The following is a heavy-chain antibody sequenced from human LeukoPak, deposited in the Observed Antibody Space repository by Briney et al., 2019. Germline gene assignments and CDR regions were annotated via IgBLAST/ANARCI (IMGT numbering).Heavy chain of an antibody. CDR3: ARDGDQVRGAEYYYYGMDV. V-gene: IGHV1-69*06. J-gene: IGHJ6*04. CDR2: IIPIFGTA. CDR1: GGTFSSYA. D-gene: IGHD3-10*01. Sequence: SVKDSCKASGGTFSSYAISWVRQAPGQGLEWMGGIIPIFGTANYAQKFQGRVTITADKSTSTAYMELSSLRSEDTAVYYCARDGDQVRGAEYYYYGMDVWGKGTTVTVSS.